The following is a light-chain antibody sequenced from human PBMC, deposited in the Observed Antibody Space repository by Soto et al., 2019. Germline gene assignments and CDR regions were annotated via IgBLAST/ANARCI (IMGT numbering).Light chain of an antibody. V-gene: IGKV3-20*01. CDR2: GAS. Sequence: IVLTQSPGTLSLSPGERATLSCRASQSVTSDYLAWYQQKPGQPARLLIYGASNRATAIADRFSGSGSATDFTLTISRVDHEDFAVYYCQQYGSSPYTFGQGTRLDI. CDR3: QQYGSSPYT. CDR1: QSVTSDY. J-gene: IGKJ2*01.